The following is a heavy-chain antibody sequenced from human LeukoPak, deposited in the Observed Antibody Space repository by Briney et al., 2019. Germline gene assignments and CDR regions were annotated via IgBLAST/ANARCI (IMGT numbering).Heavy chain of an antibody. D-gene: IGHD3-9*01. Sequence: GGSLRLSCAASGFTFSSYSMNWVRQAPGKGLEWVSYISSSSSTIYYADSVKGRFTISRDNAKNSLYLQMNSLRAEDTAVYYCASSLLYYDILTGYYPFFPWGQGTLVTVSS. CDR1: GFTFSSYS. V-gene: IGHV3-48*01. CDR2: ISSSSSTI. CDR3: ASSLLYYDILTGYYPFFP. J-gene: IGHJ5*02.